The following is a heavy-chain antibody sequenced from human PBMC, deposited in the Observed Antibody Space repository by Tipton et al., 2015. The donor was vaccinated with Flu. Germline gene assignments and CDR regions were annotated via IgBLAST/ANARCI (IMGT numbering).Heavy chain of an antibody. V-gene: IGHV4-4*02. CDR2: ILHSGST. J-gene: IGHJ5*02. CDR1: GGSIRTDYW. CDR3: ARARHVKVGSSYKASYWFDP. Sequence: GLVKPSGTLSLTCAVSGGSIRTDYWWSWVRQSPGKGLEWIGEILHSGSTNYNPSLESRVTLSVDKSNNQFSLKMESVTAADTAVYYCARARHVKVGSSYKASYWFDPWGQGTLVTVSS. D-gene: IGHD1-1*01.